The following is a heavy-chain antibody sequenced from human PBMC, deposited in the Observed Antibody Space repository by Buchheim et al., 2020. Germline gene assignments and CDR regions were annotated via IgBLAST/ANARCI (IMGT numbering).Heavy chain of an antibody. Sequence: EVQLVESGGGLVKPGGSLRLSCAASGFTFSNACMNWVRQAPGKGLEWVGRIKSKTDGGTTDYAAPVKGRFTISRDDSKNTLYLQMNSLKAEDTAVYYCTTDPIVLVPAAIDYYYYGMDVWGQGTT. CDR2: IKSKTDGGTT. V-gene: IGHV3-15*07. D-gene: IGHD2-2*02. CDR1: GFTFSNAC. J-gene: IGHJ6*02. CDR3: TTDPIVLVPAAIDYYYYGMDV.